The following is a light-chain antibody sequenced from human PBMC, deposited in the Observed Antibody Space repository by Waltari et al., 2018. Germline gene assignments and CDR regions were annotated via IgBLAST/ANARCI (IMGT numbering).Light chain of an antibody. CDR3: QQYDTYPWT. CDR1: QNIKIL. V-gene: IGKV1-5*03. Sequence: DIQMTQSPSTLSASVGDRVTITCRASQNIKILLTWYQQKPGKAPNLLIYKASRLQSGVPSRFSGSGSGTEFALTINILQPDDFATYYCQQYDTYPWTFGHGTKVEIK. CDR2: KAS. J-gene: IGKJ1*01.